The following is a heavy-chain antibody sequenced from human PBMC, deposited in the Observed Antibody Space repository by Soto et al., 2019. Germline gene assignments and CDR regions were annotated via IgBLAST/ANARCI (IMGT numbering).Heavy chain of an antibody. J-gene: IGHJ6*02. CDR3: AREVEMDVDIEAGGYYYYGMDV. CDR2: LIPIFGTA. CDR1: GGTFSSYA. D-gene: IGHD5-12*01. Sequence: QVQLVQSGAEVKKPGSSVKVSCKASGGTFSSYAISWVRQAPGQGLEWMGGLIPIFGTANYAQKFQGRVTLTAIESTSTDYRELSTLRSEDTDVYYCAREVEMDVDIEAGGYYYYGMDVGGQGTPFTVSS. V-gene: IGHV1-69*01.